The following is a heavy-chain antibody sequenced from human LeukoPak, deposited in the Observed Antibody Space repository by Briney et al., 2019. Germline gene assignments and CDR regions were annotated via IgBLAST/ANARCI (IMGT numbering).Heavy chain of an antibody. V-gene: IGHV4-59*12. J-gene: IGHJ4*02. Sequence: PSETLSLTCAVYGLSFSNYYLSWIRQPPGKGLEWIGYIYYSGSTNYNPSLKSRVNISVDTSKHQFSLKLSSVTAADAAVYYCARLLRGELTFDYWGQGTLVTVSS. CDR2: IYYSGST. CDR1: GLSFSNYY. CDR3: ARLLRGELTFDY. D-gene: IGHD1-26*01.